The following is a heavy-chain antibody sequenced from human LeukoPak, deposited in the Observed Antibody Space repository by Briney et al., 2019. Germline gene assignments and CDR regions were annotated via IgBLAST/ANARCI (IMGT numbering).Heavy chain of an antibody. D-gene: IGHD3-3*01. CDR1: GFTFINAW. J-gene: IGHJ4*02. Sequence: GGSLRLSCAASGFTFINAWMNWVRQAPGRGLEWVGRIKSLADGGTIEYAAPVKGRFAISRDDSTHTLYLQMNNLSTEDTAVYYCSTDPPYDFSLGSFDYWGQGTLVTVSS. CDR2: IKSLADGGTI. V-gene: IGHV3-15*01. CDR3: STDPPYDFSLGSFDY.